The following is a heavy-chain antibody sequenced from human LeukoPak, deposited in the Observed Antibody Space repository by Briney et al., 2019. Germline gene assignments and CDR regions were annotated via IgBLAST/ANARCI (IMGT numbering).Heavy chain of an antibody. CDR1: GFTFSRYG. D-gene: IGHD6-19*01. CDR2: IWYDGSKK. V-gene: IGHV3-33*01. J-gene: IGHJ6*02. CDR3: GRAAYGSSGWYYGMDV. Sequence: GGSLRLSCAASGFTFSRYGMHWVRQAPGKGLEWVAVIWYDGSKKYYADSVEGRFTISRDNSKNTLYLQMNSLRAEDTALYYCGRAAYGSSGWYYGMDVWGQGTTVTVSS.